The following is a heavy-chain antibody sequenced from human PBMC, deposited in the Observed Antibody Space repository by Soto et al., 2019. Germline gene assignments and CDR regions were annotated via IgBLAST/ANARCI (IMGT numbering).Heavy chain of an antibody. D-gene: IGHD5-12*01. V-gene: IGHV1-69*13. J-gene: IGHJ5*02. Sequence: ASVKVSCKASGGTFSSYAISWVRQAPGQGLEWMGGIIPIFGTANYAQKFQGRVTITADESTSTAYMELSSLRSEDTAVYYCARVVFRDGYNGWFDPWGQGTLVTVSS. CDR2: IIPIFGTA. CDR3: ARVVFRDGYNGWFDP. CDR1: GGTFSSYA.